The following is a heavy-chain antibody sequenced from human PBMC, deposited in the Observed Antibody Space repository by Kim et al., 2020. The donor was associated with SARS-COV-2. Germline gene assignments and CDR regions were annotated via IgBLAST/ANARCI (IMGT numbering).Heavy chain of an antibody. CDR2: IDPSDSYT. J-gene: IGHJ4*02. V-gene: IGHV5-10-1*01. Sequence: GESLKISCKGSGYSFTSYWISWVRQMPGKGLEWMGRIDPSDSYTNYSPSFQGHVTISADKSISTAYLQWSSLKASDTAMYYCASTARGPYYYDSKYWGQGTLVTVSS. CDR1: GYSFTSYW. CDR3: ASTARGPYYYDSKY. D-gene: IGHD3-22*01.